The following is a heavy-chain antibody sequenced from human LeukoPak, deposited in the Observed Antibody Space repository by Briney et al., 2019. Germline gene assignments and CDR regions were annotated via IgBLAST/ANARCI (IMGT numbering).Heavy chain of an antibody. V-gene: IGHV1-18*01. J-gene: IGHJ6*02. CDR3: ARAWVSAWPLYKYYYGMDV. CDR1: GYTFTSYG. CDR2: ISAYNGNT. Sequence: GASVKVSCKASGYTFTSYGISWVRQAPGQGLEWMGWISAYNGNTNYAQKLQGRVTMTTDTPTSTAYMELRSLTSDDTAVYYCARAWVSAWPLYKYYYGMDVWGQGTTVAVSS. D-gene: IGHD6-19*01.